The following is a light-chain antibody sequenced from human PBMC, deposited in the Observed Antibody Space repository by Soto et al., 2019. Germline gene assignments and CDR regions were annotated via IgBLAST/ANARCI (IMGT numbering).Light chain of an antibody. V-gene: IGKV3-15*01. Sequence: EIVMTQSPATLSVSPGERATLSCRASQSVSSNLAWYQHKPGQAPSLLIYGASTMATGIPASFSSSGSGTEFNPTISGLQSEDFAVDYYQQYNNRPPFTFGPGTKVDIK. CDR1: QSVSSN. CDR2: GAS. CDR3: QQYNNRPPFT. J-gene: IGKJ3*01.